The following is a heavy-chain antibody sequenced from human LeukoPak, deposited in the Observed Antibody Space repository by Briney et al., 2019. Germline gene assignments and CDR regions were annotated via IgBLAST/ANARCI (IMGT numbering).Heavy chain of an antibody. Sequence: GRSLRLSCAASGFTFDDYAMHWVRQAPGKGLEWVSGISWNSGSIGYADSVKGRFTISRDNAKNSLYLQMNSLRAEDTALYYCAKDIVAAGPRNYYYYGMDVWSQGTTVTVSS. D-gene: IGHD6-13*01. J-gene: IGHJ6*02. V-gene: IGHV3-9*01. CDR3: AKDIVAAGPRNYYYYGMDV. CDR1: GFTFDDYA. CDR2: ISWNSGSI.